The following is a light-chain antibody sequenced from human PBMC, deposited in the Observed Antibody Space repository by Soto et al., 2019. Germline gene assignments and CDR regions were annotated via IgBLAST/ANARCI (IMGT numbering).Light chain of an antibody. Sequence: EILLTQSPATLSLSPAERAPLPCRASQRVSSSLAWYQQKPGQAPRLLIYDASNRATDIPARFSGSGSWTDFTLTISSLEPEDFAVYYCQQRSPWPPFTFGQGTRLEI. CDR2: DAS. CDR3: QQRSPWPPFT. CDR1: QRVSSS. V-gene: IGKV3-11*01. J-gene: IGKJ5*01.